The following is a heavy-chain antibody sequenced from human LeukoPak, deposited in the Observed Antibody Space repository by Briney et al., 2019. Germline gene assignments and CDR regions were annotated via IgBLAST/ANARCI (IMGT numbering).Heavy chain of an antibody. J-gene: IGHJ4*02. V-gene: IGHV4-4*02. Sequence: SETLSLTCAVSGGSITSSHWWTWVRQAPGQGLEWIGEVYHSGSTNYNPSLKSRVTISIDNTKSHFFLKLSSLTAADTAVYYCARARRWVDYWGQGILVTVSS. D-gene: IGHD4-23*01. CDR1: GGSITSSHW. CDR2: VYHSGST. CDR3: ARARRWVDY.